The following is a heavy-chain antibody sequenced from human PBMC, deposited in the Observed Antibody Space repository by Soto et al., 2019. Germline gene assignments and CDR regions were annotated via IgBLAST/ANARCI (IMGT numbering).Heavy chain of an antibody. CDR3: ARDSRYCSGGSCYFYYGMDV. V-gene: IGHV3-13*01. D-gene: IGHD2-15*01. Sequence: GGSLRLSCAASGFTFSSYDMHWIRQATGKGLEWVSAIGTAGDTYYPGSVKGRFTISRENAKNSLYLQMNSLRAGDTAVYYCARDSRYCSGGSCYFYYGMDVWGQGXTVTVYS. CDR1: GFTFSSYD. J-gene: IGHJ6*02. CDR2: IGTAGDT.